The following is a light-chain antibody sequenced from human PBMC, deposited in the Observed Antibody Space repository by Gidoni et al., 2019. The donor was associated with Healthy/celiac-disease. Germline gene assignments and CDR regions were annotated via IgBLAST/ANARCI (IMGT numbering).Light chain of an antibody. CDR3: QQSYSTPPT. J-gene: IGKJ1*01. Sequence: DIQMTQCPSSLSASVGDRVTITCRASQSISSYLNWYQQKPGKAPKLLIYSASSLQSGVPSRVSGSGSGTDFTLTISSLQPEDFATYYCQQSYSTPPTFGQGTKVEIK. CDR2: SAS. CDR1: QSISSY. V-gene: IGKV1-39*01.